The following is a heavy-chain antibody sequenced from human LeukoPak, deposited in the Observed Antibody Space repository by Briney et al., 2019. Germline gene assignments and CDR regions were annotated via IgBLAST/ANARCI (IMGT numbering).Heavy chain of an antibody. D-gene: IGHD2-15*01. V-gene: IGHV4-38-2*02. Sequence: SETLSLTCSVSGSSISSDHYWGWVRQPPGKGLEWIGSIKHRGRSYYNPSLKSRVTISVDTSKNQFSLQLSSVTAADTAVYYCARVVGATSIDYWGQGILATVSS. CDR1: GSSISSDHY. CDR2: IKHRGRS. CDR3: ARVVGATSIDY. J-gene: IGHJ4*02.